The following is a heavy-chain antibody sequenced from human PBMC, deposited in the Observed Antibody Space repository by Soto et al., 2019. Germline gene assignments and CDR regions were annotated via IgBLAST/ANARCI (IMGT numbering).Heavy chain of an antibody. Sequence: GGSLRLSCAASGFTFTIYAMSWVRQTPGKWLDCVSAITGICGSTSYADSVKGRFTISRDNSKTTLYPQMNSLSAEDTAVYYCAKARGAMVRGAAFYFDYWGQGTLVTVSS. CDR3: AKARGAMVRGAAFYFDY. D-gene: IGHD3-10*01. CDR2: ITGICGST. CDR1: GFTFTIYA. V-gene: IGHV3-23*01. J-gene: IGHJ4*02.